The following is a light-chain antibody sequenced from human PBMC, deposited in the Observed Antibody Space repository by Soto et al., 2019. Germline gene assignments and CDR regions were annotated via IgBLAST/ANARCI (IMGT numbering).Light chain of an antibody. Sequence: EIVLTQSPGTLSLSPGERATLSCRASQTVSSSQLAWYQQRPRQAPRLLIYGASTRATGIPDRFSGSGSGTDFSLTISRLEPEDFGVYYCQQYSSSTLTFGGGTKVEIK. CDR3: QQYSSSTLT. CDR2: GAS. V-gene: IGKV3-20*01. J-gene: IGKJ4*01. CDR1: QTVSSSQ.